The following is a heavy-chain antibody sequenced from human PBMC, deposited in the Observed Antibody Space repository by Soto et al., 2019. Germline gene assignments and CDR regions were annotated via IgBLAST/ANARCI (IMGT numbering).Heavy chain of an antibody. Sequence: EVQLLESGGGLVQPGGSLRLFCAASGFTFSNYAVTWVRQAPGEGLEWVSTLTRDGPAYFGDAVKGRFTISRDNSKNMVCLQMNSLGVDDTAVYYCARADRYDAPSTGWANRFDYWGQGTLVTVSS. D-gene: IGHD2-8*02. V-gene: IGHV3-23*01. CDR3: ARADRYDAPSTGWANRFDY. CDR2: LTRDGPA. CDR1: GFTFSNYA. J-gene: IGHJ4*02.